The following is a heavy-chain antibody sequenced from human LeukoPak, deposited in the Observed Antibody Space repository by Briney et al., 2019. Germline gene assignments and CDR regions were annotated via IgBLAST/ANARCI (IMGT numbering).Heavy chain of an antibody. CDR3: ARDRYQLPIRSDFDY. D-gene: IGHD2-2*01. J-gene: IGHJ4*02. CDR1: GGSISSSSYY. CDR2: IYYSGST. Sequence: SETLSLTCTVSGGSISSSSYYWGWIRQPPGKGLEWIRSIYYSGSTYYNPSLKSRVTISVDTSKNQFSLKLSSVTAADTAVYYCARDRYQLPIRSDFDYWGQGTLVTVSS. V-gene: IGHV4-39*02.